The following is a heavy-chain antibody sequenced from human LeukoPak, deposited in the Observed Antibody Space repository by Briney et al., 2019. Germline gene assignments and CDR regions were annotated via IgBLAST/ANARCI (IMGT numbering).Heavy chain of an antibody. CDR3: ARGDYYDRTVYFDY. J-gene: IGHJ4*02. Sequence: SETLSLTCAVYGGSFSGYYWSWIRQPPGKGLEWIGEINHSGSTNYNPSLKSRVTISVDTSKNQLSLKLSSVTAADTAVYYCARGDYYDRTVYFDYWGQGTLVTVSS. CDR1: GGSFSGYY. D-gene: IGHD3-22*01. CDR2: INHSGST. V-gene: IGHV4-34*01.